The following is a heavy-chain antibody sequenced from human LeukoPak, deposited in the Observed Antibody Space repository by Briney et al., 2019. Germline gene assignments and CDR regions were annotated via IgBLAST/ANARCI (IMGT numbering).Heavy chain of an antibody. Sequence: GGSLRLSCAASGFTFSSFAMSWVRQAPGKGLEWVSTISGSCGSTNYADSVKGRFTFSRDNSKNTLYLQMNSLRAEDTAVYYCAKDLPDYGDYIEGYWGQGTLVTVSS. D-gene: IGHD4-17*01. CDR3: AKDLPDYGDYIEGY. CDR1: GFTFSSFA. J-gene: IGHJ4*02. V-gene: IGHV3-23*01. CDR2: ISGSCGST.